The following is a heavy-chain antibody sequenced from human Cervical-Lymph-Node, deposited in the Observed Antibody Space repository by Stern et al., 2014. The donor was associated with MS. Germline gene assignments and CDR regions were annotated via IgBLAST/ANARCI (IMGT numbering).Heavy chain of an antibody. CDR1: GYTFTSHD. J-gene: IGHJ4*02. D-gene: IGHD5-18*01. CDR3: AREQWSTGTHFDS. V-gene: IGHV1-8*02. CDR2: MKTNTGAT. Sequence: VQLVQSGAEVKKPGASVKVSCKASGYTFTSHDVNWVRQATGQGLEWLGWMKTNTGATGYAPKFQGRVTMTRDTSTNTAYMELSSLTSEDTAVYYCAREQWSTGTHFDSWGQGTLVTVSS.